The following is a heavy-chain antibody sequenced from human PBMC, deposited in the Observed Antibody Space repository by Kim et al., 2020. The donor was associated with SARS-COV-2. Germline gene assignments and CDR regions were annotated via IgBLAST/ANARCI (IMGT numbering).Heavy chain of an antibody. CDR3: VRGLDYDFWIGPNYVDF. J-gene: IGHJ6*01. D-gene: IGHD3-3*01. CDR1: GYTFTNYA. V-gene: IGHV1-3*01. CDR2: INAGNGNT. Sequence: ASVKVSCKASGYTFTNYAMHWVRQAPGQRLEWMGCINAGNGNTKYSQKFQGRVTITRDTSARTVYMGLSSLRSEDTALYCCVRGLDYDFWIGPNYVDFWG.